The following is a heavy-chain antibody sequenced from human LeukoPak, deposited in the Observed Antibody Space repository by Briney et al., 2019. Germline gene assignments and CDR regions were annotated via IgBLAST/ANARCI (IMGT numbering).Heavy chain of an antibody. D-gene: IGHD3-9*01. V-gene: IGHV1-69*13. CDR1: GGTFSSYA. Sequence: ASVKVSCKASGGTFSSYAISWVRQAPGQGLEWVGGIIPIFGTANYAQKFQGRVTITADESTSTAYMELSSLRSEDTAVYYCARDLGYYDILTGLWGQGTLVTVSS. CDR3: ARDLGYYDILTGL. CDR2: IIPIFGTA. J-gene: IGHJ4*02.